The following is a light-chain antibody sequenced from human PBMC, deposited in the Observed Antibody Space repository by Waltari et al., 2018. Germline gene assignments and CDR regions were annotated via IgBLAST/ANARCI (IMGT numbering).Light chain of an antibody. CDR3: QQFNTWGT. CDR1: NSIRNN. V-gene: IGKV3-15*01. Sequence: EIVLTQSLATLSVSPGERATLFCRASNSIRNNLAWYQQKPRQAPRRLIYGASTRATGNPARLRGSGAWTECTLTIISLQSEDVAVYNCQQFNTWGTYGQGTKLEFK. J-gene: IGKJ1*01. CDR2: GAS.